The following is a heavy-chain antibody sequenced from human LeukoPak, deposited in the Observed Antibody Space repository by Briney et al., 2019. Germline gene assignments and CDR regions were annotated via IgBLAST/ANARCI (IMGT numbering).Heavy chain of an antibody. CDR2: IYCSGST. CDR1: GGSISSYC. J-gene: IGHJ4*02. Sequence: SETLSLTCTVSGGSISSYCWSWIRQPPGKGLEWIGYIYCSGSTNYNPSLKSRVTISVDTSKNQFSLKLSSVTAADTAVYYCARDDDDYVWGSYRYWGQGTLVTVSS. CDR3: ARDDDDYVWGSYRY. V-gene: IGHV4-59*01. D-gene: IGHD3-16*02.